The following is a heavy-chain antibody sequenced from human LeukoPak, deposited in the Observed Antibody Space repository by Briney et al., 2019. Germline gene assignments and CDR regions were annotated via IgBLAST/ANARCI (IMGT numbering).Heavy chain of an antibody. CDR3: AAYNSAFDY. J-gene: IGHJ4*02. CDR1: GFTFSSYN. D-gene: IGHD1-20*01. V-gene: IGHV3-21*01. Sequence: KHGESLKISCAASGFTFSSYNMNCVRQAPGKGLEWVSFISSSSSYIYYIDSVKGRFTISRDNAKNSLYLQMNSLRAEDTAVYYCAAYNSAFDYWGQGSLVTVSS. CDR2: ISSSSSYI.